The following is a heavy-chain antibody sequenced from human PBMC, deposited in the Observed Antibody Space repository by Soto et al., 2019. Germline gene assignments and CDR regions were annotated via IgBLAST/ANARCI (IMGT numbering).Heavy chain of an antibody. J-gene: IGHJ2*01. CDR1: GFTFSSYG. CDR2: ISHDGDTI. Sequence: QVQLVESGGGVVQPGRSLRLSCAASGFTFSSYGIHWVRQAPDKGLEWVAVISHDGDTIYYADSVRGRFTISRDNSKNTLYLHMNILELGDTAVYYCAKPFQRTGYHYDSWYFDLWGRGTLVTVSS. D-gene: IGHD3-22*01. V-gene: IGHV3-30*18. CDR3: AKPFQRTGYHYDSWYFDL.